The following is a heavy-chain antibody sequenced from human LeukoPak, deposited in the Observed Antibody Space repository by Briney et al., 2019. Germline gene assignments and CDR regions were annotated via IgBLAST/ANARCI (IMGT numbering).Heavy chain of an antibody. D-gene: IGHD1-26*01. CDR3: ARDGVAVGATSNADY. V-gene: IGHV3-74*01. CDR1: GFTFETYW. CDR2: ISGDGSTK. Sequence: GGSLRLSCAASGFTFETYWMHWVRQAPGKGLVWVSCISGDGSTKNYADSVKGRFTISSDNSKNTLYLQMNSLRAEATAVYYCARDGVAVGATSNADYWGQGALVTVSS. J-gene: IGHJ4*02.